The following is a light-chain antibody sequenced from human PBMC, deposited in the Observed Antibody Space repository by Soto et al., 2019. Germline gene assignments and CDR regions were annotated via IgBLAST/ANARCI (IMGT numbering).Light chain of an antibody. CDR1: QDISNL. Sequence: DIQMSQAPSSLSASGGDRVTITFQASQDISNLLNWYQQKPGEAPRLLIYDASNLETGVPSRFSGSGSGTDFTFTISSLQPEDIATYYCQQYEDIPITFGQGTRLEIK. CDR3: QQYEDIPIT. V-gene: IGKV1-33*01. J-gene: IGKJ5*01. CDR2: DAS.